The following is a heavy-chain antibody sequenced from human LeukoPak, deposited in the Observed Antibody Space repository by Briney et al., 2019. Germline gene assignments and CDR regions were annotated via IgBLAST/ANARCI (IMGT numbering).Heavy chain of an antibody. J-gene: IGHJ4*02. V-gene: IGHV1-18*01. D-gene: IGHD3-22*01. CDR2: ISAYNGNT. CDR3: ARDYYDSSGYDGGDY. Sequence: ASVKVSCKASGYTFTSYGISWVRQAPGQGLEWMGWISAYNGNTNYAQKLQGRVTMTTDTSTSTAYMELRSLRSEDTAVYYCARDYYDSSGYDGGDYWGQGTLVTVSS. CDR1: GYTFTSYG.